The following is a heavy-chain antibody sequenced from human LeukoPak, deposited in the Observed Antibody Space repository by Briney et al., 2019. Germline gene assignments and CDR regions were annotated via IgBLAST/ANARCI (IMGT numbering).Heavy chain of an antibody. V-gene: IGHV1-2*02. D-gene: IGHD4-11*01. Sequence: ASVKVSCKASGYTFNDYFMNWVRQAPGQGLEWMGWINPTTGDTKYSQKFQGRVTLTRDMSISTGYMELSRLKSDDTAVYYCAGNYSDWSDPWGQGTLVTVSS. CDR3: AGNYSDWSDP. CDR1: GYTFNDYF. J-gene: IGHJ5*02. CDR2: INPTTGDT.